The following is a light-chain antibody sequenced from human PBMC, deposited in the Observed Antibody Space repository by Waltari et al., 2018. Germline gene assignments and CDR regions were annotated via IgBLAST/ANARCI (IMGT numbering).Light chain of an antibody. Sequence: QSALPQPRSVSGSPGQSVTISCTGTSSDVGSYNYVSWYQQHPGKAPKLIIYDVSQRLSGVPDRFSGSKSGNPASLTISGLEADDEADYFCTSYAGAYTVFGGGTKLTVL. J-gene: IGLJ2*01. CDR3: TSYAGAYTV. CDR1: SSDVGSYNY. CDR2: DVS. V-gene: IGLV2-11*01.